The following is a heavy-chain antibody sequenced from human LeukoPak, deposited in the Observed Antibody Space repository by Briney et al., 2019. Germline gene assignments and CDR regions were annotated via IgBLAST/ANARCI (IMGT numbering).Heavy chain of an antibody. D-gene: IGHD4-23*01. CDR1: EFSVGSNY. CDR2: IYSGGST. Sequence: PGGSLRLSCAASEFSVGSNYMTWVRQAPGKGLEWVSLIYSGGSTYYADSVKGRFTISRDNSKNTLYLQMNSLRAEDTAVYYCARDRRWLPFDNWGQGTLVTVSS. J-gene: IGHJ4*02. V-gene: IGHV3-66*01. CDR3: ARDRRWLPFDN.